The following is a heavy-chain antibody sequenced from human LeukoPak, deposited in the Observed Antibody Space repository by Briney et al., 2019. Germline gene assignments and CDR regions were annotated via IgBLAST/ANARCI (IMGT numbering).Heavy chain of an antibody. Sequence: SETLSLTCAVYGGSFSGYYWSWIRQPPGKGLEWMGEINHSGRTNYNPSLKSRVTISVDTSKNQCSLKLSSVTAADTAVYYCAGGHRTTSFDYWGQGTLVTVSS. D-gene: IGHD2/OR15-2a*01. CDR1: GGSFSGYY. V-gene: IGHV4-34*01. CDR3: AGGHRTTSFDY. J-gene: IGHJ4*02. CDR2: INHSGRT.